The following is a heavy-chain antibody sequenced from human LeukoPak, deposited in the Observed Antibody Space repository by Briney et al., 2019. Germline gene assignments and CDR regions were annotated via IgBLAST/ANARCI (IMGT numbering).Heavy chain of an antibody. Sequence: SETLSLTCPVSGDSISSSSHYWGWIRQPPGKGLEWIAIISYGGGAFYNPSLKSRVTISVDTSKNQFSLTLTSVTAADTAAYYCARRYCSGGICYYFDSWGQGTLVTVSS. J-gene: IGHJ4*02. D-gene: IGHD2-8*02. V-gene: IGHV4-39*01. CDR3: ARRYCSGGICYYFDS. CDR1: GDSISSSSHY. CDR2: ISYGGGA.